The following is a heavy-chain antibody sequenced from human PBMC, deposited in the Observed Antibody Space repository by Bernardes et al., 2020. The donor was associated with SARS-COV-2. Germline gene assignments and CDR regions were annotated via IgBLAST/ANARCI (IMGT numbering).Heavy chain of an antibody. J-gene: IGHJ4*02. CDR2: MYHGGRP. V-gene: IGHV4-4*02. Sequence: SETLSLTCAVSGGSINNNDWWSWVRQAPGKGLEWIGEMYHGGRPNYNPSLKSRLSMSVDKSRNQFSLRLDSVTAADTAVYYCTGEYNGGEAFVWGQGTLVTVSS. CDR3: TGEYNGGEAFV. CDR1: GGSINNNDW. D-gene: IGHD2-21*01.